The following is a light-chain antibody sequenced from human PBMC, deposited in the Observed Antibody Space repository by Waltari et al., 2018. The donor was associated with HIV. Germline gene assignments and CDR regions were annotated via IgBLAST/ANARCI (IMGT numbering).Light chain of an antibody. J-gene: IGLJ2*01. CDR2: RNN. CDR3: AAWDDSLSGLVV. V-gene: IGLV1-44*01. Sequence: QSVLTQPPSASGTPGQRVTISCSGSSSNIGSNTVNWYQQLPGTAPRLLIYRNNQRPSGVPDRFSGSKSGTSASLAISGLQSEDEADYYCAAWDDSLSGLVVFGGGTKLTVL. CDR1: SSNIGSNT.